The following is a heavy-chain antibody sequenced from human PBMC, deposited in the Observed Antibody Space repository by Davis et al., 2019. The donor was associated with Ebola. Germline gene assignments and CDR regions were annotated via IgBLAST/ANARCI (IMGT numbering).Heavy chain of an antibody. CDR3: VKVSQQLVHDAFDI. J-gene: IGHJ3*02. D-gene: IGHD6-13*01. V-gene: IGHV3-23*01. CDR2: RRGSGGST. Sequence: GSLTLSCAASGFTSTTARMTRVPHAPGQGLDWVSARRGSGGSTYYADSVQGRFTISRDNSKNTLYLQMNSLRAEDTAVYYCVKVSQQLVHDAFDIWGQGTMVTVSS. CDR1: GFTSTTAR.